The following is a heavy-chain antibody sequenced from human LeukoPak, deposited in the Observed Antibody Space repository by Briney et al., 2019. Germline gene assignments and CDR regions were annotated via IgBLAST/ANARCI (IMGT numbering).Heavy chain of an antibody. J-gene: IGHJ3*02. CDR1: GGSISSGSHY. Sequence: SETLSLTCTVSGGSISSGSHYWGWIRQPPGKGLEWIGNIYYTGSTYYNPSLKSRVTISIDTSKNQFSLRLSSMTAADTAVYYCARDFSEGAFDIWGQGTTVTISS. CDR3: ARDFSEGAFDI. V-gene: IGHV4-39*07. D-gene: IGHD3-10*01. CDR2: IYYTGST.